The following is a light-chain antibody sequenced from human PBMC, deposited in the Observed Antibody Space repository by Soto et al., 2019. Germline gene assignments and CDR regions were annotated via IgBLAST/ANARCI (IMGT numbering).Light chain of an antibody. CDR1: QSLFYSSNNKNF. J-gene: IGKJ2*01. CDR3: HQYHSTPYT. CDR2: WAS. Sequence: DIVMTQSPDSLAVSPGERATISCKSSQSLFYSSNNKNFLAWYKQKPGQPPRLLIYWASTRESGVPDRFSGSESGTDFNLTISSLQAEDVAVYYCHQYHSTPYTFGQGTKLDIK. V-gene: IGKV4-1*01.